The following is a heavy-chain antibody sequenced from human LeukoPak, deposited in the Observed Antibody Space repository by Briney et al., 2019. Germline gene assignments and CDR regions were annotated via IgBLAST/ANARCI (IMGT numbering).Heavy chain of an antibody. D-gene: IGHD6-13*01. V-gene: IGHV1-2*02. CDR3: ARDSLLVSGSWYH. Sequence: ASVKVSCKASGYTFTGYYMHWVRQAPGQGLEWMGWINPNSGGTNYAQKFQGRVTMTRDTSISTAYMELSRLRSGDTAVYYCARDSLLVSGSWYHWGQGTMVTVSS. CDR1: GYTFTGYY. CDR2: INPNSGGT. J-gene: IGHJ3*01.